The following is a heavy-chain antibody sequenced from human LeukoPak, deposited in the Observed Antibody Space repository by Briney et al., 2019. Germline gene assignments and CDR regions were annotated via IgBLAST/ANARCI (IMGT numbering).Heavy chain of an antibody. CDR3: ARDISGVHYDY. CDR2: INPNAGGT. V-gene: IGHV1-2*02. D-gene: IGHD3-10*01. J-gene: IGHJ4*02. CDR1: GYTAGYF. Sequence: ASVKVSCKASGYTAGYFMHWVRQAPGQGLEWVGWINPNAGGTNYAQKFQGRVTMTSDTSIKTVHMELNGLRSDDTAMYYCARDISGVHYDYWGQGTLVTVSS.